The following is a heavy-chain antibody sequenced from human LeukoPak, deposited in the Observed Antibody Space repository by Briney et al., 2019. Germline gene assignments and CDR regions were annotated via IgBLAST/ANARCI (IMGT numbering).Heavy chain of an antibody. CDR3: ARGLLGFMRSDYSNYWDKWFDP. CDR2: MNPNNGNT. J-gene: IGHJ5*02. V-gene: IGHV1-8*03. Sequence: ASVKVSCKPSGYTFTGYYMHWVRQAPGQGLEWMGWMNPNNGNTGYAQKFQGRVTITRNTSINTAYMELSSLKSEDTAVYYCARGLLGFMRSDYSNYWDKWFDPWGQGTLVTVSS. CDR1: GYTFTGYY. D-gene: IGHD4-11*01.